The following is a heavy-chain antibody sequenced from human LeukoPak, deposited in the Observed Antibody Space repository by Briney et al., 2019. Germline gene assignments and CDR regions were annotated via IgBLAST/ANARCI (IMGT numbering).Heavy chain of an antibody. V-gene: IGHV4-4*02. CDR1: GGSISSSNW. CDR3: ARASGYCSRDFDY. CDR2: IYHSGST. Sequence: SETLSLTCAVSGGSISSSNWWSWVRQPPGKGLEWIGEIYHSGSTNYNPSLKSRVTISVDKSKNQFSLKLSSVTAADTAVYYCARASGYCSRDFDYWGQGTLVTVSS. D-gene: IGHD3-22*01. J-gene: IGHJ4*02.